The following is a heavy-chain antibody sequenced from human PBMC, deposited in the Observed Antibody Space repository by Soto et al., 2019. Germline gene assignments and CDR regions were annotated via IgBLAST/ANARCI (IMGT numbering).Heavy chain of an antibody. J-gene: IGHJ4*02. CDR1: GFIFSGYA. D-gene: IGHD3-9*01. Sequence: QVQLVESGGGVVQPGGSLRLSCAASGFIFSGYAMHWVRQAPGKGLEWVAVISYDGNTQYYADSVKGRFTVSRDNSNNILYAEMNNLRDEDTPMYYCAKETNAYEINFWGQGTLVTVSP. CDR2: ISYDGNTQ. CDR3: AKETNAYEINF. V-gene: IGHV3-30-3*01.